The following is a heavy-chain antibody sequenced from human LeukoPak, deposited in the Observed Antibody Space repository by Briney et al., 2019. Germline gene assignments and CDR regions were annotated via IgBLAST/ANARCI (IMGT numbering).Heavy chain of an antibody. CDR1: GGSISSYY. J-gene: IGHJ4*02. CDR2: IYYSGST. CDR3: ARSGSYHNNFDY. Sequence: SETLSLXCTVSGGSISSYYWTWIRQPPGKGLEWIGYIYYSGSTNYNPSLKSRVTISVDTSKNQFSLKLNSVTAADTAFYYCARSGSYHNNFDYWGQGTLVTVSS. V-gene: IGHV4-59*01. D-gene: IGHD1-26*01.